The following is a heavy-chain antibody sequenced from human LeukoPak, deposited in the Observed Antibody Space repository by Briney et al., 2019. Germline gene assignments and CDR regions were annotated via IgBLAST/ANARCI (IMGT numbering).Heavy chain of an antibody. V-gene: IGHV3-74*03. Sequence: GGPLRLTCAASGFTFRSNWRHWVPQVPGKGLVWVSRTNSDGTIIKYADSVKGRFTISSDNAKETLWLQMDSLRAEDTAVYYCVRGLGGNWGQGIPVTVSS. J-gene: IGHJ4*02. D-gene: IGHD1-26*01. CDR1: GFTFRSNW. CDR3: VRGLGGN. CDR2: TNSDGTII.